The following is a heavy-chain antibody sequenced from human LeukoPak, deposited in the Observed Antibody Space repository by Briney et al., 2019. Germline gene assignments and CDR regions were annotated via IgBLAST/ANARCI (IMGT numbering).Heavy chain of an antibody. J-gene: IGHJ4*02. V-gene: IGHV3-11*06. CDR1: GFTFSDYY. CDR2: ISSSSSYT. D-gene: IGHD2-15*01. Sequence: PGGSLRLSCAASGFTFSDYYMSWIRQAPGKGLEWVSYISSSSSYTNYADSVKGRFTISRDNAKNSLYLQMNSLRAEDTAVYYCARVPSCWHLKDSVDYWGQGTLVTVSS. CDR3: ARVPSCWHLKDSVDY.